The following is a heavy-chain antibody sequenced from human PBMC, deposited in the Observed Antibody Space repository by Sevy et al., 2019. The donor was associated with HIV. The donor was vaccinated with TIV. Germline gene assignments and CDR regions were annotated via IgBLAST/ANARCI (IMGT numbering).Heavy chain of an antibody. Sequence: GGSLRLSCVVSGFDIRSNYMSWVRQAPGKGLEWVSHIYAGGTGYYGDSVKGRFTFSRDDSKKTVSLQMRSLIVEDSAVYSCASEYCSRGSCFFDYWGQGIQVTVSS. V-gene: IGHV3-53*01. CDR2: IYAGGTG. J-gene: IGHJ4*02. D-gene: IGHD2-15*01. CDR1: GFDIRSNY. CDR3: ASEYCSRGSCFFDY.